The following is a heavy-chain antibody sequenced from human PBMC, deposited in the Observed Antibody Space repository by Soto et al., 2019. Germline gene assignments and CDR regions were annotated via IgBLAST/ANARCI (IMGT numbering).Heavy chain of an antibody. D-gene: IGHD1-1*01. CDR3: ASGGGWNDFYYYYYMDV. J-gene: IGHJ6*03. CDR1: GYTFTSYD. Sequence: GASVKVSCKASGYTFTSYDINWVRQATGQGLEWMGWMNPNSGNTGYAQKFQGRVTMTRNTSISTAYMELSSLRSEDTAVYYCASGGGWNDFYYYYYMDVWGQGTTVTVSS. V-gene: IGHV1-8*01. CDR2: MNPNSGNT.